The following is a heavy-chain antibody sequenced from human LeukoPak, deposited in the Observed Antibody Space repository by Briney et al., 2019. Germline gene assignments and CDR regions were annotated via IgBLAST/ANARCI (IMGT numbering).Heavy chain of an antibody. CDR3: AAGSSGYHHFDY. Sequence: SVKVSCKASGGTFISYAISWVRQAPGQGLEWMGGIIPIFGTANYAQKFQGRVTITADESTSTAYMELSSLRSEDTAVYYCAAGSSGYHHFDYWGQGTLVTVSS. J-gene: IGHJ4*02. CDR2: IIPIFGTA. D-gene: IGHD3-22*01. V-gene: IGHV1-69*13. CDR1: GGTFISYA.